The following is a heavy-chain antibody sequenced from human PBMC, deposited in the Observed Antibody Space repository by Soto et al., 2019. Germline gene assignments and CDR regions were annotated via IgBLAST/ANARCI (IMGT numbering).Heavy chain of an antibody. CDR3: ARGARLGLDY. J-gene: IGHJ4*02. Sequence: QVQLQESGPGLVKPSETLSLTCTVSGSSISSYYWSWIRQSPGKGLEWIGYISYSGGTNYNPSLRGRVTISLDTSKNQFSLKLNSLTAEDTAMYYCARGARLGLDYWGQGTLVTVSS. CDR2: ISYSGGT. CDR1: GSSISSYY. V-gene: IGHV4-59*01. D-gene: IGHD6-19*01.